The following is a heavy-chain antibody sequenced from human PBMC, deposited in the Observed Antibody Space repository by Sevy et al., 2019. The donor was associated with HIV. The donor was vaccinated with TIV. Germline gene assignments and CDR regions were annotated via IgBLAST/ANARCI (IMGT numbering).Heavy chain of an antibody. D-gene: IGHD6-13*01. V-gene: IGHV3-20*01. Sequence: GGSLRLSCAASGFTFDDYGMSWVRQAPGKGLEWVSGINWNGGSTGYADSVEGPFTSASDNDKNSLYLQMNSLRAEDTALYHCERGNVRRYGCSWQGFDPWGQGTLVTVSS. CDR2: INWNGGST. CDR3: ERGNVRRYGCSWQGFDP. J-gene: IGHJ5*02. CDR1: GFTFDDYG.